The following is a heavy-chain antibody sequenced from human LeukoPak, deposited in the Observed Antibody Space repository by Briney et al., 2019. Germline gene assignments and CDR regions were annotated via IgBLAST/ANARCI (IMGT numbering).Heavy chain of an antibody. CDR1: GYTFTDYY. CDR3: ATIEGRSGTD. CDR2: IFPKSGVT. V-gene: IGHV1-2*02. J-gene: IGHJ4*02. D-gene: IGHD6-13*01. Sequence: ASVKVSCKASGYTFTDYYIHWVRQAPGQGLEWMGYIFPKSGVTNYAQSFQGRVTMTRDTSINTAYMELTRLTSDDTAAYSCATIEGRSGTDWGQGTLVTVSS.